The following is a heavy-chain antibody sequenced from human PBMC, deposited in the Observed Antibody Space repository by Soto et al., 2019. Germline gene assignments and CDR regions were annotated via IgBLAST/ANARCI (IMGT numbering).Heavy chain of an antibody. CDR3: AKASHYGDYYFEY. Sequence: GRSLRLSCASSGFTFDSYDMNWVGQAPGKGLEWVSGISASGASIFYTDSVKGRFSISRDNSRNTLFLQMDSLRAEHTAVYYCAKASHYGDYYFEYWGQGAKVTVSS. CDR1: GFTFDSYD. CDR2: ISASGASI. J-gene: IGHJ4*02. D-gene: IGHD4-17*01. V-gene: IGHV3-23*01.